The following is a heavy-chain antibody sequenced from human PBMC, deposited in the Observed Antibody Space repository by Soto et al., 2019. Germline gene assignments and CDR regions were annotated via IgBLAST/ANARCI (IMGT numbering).Heavy chain of an antibody. D-gene: IGHD6-6*01. V-gene: IGHV1-69*01. Sequence: GXSVKVSCKAAGGPFSSYAVGWGRQAPGQGLEWMGGIIPIFGTANYAQKFQGRVTITADESTSTAYMELSSLRSEDTAVYYCASKADSPHYYYYYGMDVWGQGTTVTVSS. CDR2: IIPIFGTA. J-gene: IGHJ6*02. CDR3: ASKADSPHYYYYYGMDV. CDR1: GGPFSSYA.